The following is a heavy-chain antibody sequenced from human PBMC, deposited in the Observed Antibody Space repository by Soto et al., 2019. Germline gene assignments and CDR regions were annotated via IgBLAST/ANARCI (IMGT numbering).Heavy chain of an antibody. D-gene: IGHD4-17*01. CDR3: ARDTVTSPYYYGMDV. J-gene: IGHJ6*02. CDR1: GFTFSSYG. Sequence: GGSLRLSCAASGFTFSSYGMHWVRQAPGKGLEWVAVIWYDGSNKYYADSVKGRFTISRDNSKNTLYLQMNSLRAEDTAVYYCARDTVTSPYYYGMDVRGQGTTVTVSS. V-gene: IGHV3-33*01. CDR2: IWYDGSNK.